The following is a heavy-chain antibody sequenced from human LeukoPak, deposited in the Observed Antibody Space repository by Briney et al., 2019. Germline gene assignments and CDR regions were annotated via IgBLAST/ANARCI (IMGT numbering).Heavy chain of an antibody. V-gene: IGHV1-69*05. CDR1: VGTFSSYA. D-gene: IGHD3-22*01. CDR2: IIPIFCTA. CDR3: ARANYYDSSGYYDTIPLSARENYNWFDP. Sequence: SVTVSFKASVGTFSSYAISWVRQAPGQGLEGMGGIIPIFCTANYAQKFQGRVTITTDESTSTAYMELSSLRSEDTAAYYCARANYYDSSGYYDTIPLSARENYNWFDPWGQGTLVTVSS. J-gene: IGHJ5*02.